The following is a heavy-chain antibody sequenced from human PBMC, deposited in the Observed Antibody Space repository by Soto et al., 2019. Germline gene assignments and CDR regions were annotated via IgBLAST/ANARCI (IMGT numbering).Heavy chain of an antibody. CDR2: ISAYNGNT. D-gene: IGHD3-22*01. J-gene: IGHJ6*02. V-gene: IGHV1-18*04. Sequence: ASVKVSCKASCYTFTSYGISWVRQAPGQGLEWMGWISAYNGNTNYAQKLQGRVTMTTDTSTSTAYMELRSLRSDDTAVYYCAKDHYYYDSSGYLLEDGMDVWGQGTTVTVSS. CDR1: CYTFTSYG. CDR3: AKDHYYYDSSGYLLEDGMDV.